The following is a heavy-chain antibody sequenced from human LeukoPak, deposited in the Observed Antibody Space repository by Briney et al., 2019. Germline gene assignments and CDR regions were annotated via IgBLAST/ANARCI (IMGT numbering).Heavy chain of an antibody. D-gene: IGHD3-3*01. CDR1: GGSISSGGYY. Sequence: PSETLSLTCTVSGGSISSGGYYWSWIRQHPGKGLEWIGYIYYSGSTYYNPSLKSRVTISVDTSKNQFSLKLSSVTAADTAVYYCARTAPFYDFWSGYPHNWSDPWGQGTLVTVSS. J-gene: IGHJ5*02. CDR3: ARTAPFYDFWSGYPHNWSDP. V-gene: IGHV4-31*03. CDR2: IYYSGST.